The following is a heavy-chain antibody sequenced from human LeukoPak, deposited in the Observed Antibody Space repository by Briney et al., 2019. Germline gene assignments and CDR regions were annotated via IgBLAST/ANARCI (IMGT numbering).Heavy chain of an antibody. CDR2: IGAYNGNT. J-gene: IGHJ5*02. Sequence: GASVKLSCTASGYTFTIDGISWGRQAPGQGLEWMGWIGAYNGNTNYAQKLQGRVTITTDTATSTAYMELRSLRSDDTAVYYCARDLMNDILPGNWFDPWGQGTLVTVSS. CDR3: ARDLMNDILPGNWFDP. V-gene: IGHV1-18*01. CDR1: GYTFTIDG. D-gene: IGHD3-9*01.